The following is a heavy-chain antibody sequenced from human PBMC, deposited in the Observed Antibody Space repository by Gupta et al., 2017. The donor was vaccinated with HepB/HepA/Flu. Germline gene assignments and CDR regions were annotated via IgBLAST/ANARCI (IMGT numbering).Heavy chain of an antibody. Sequence: QVKLVESGGGVVQPGKSLRLSCAASGFRFSRYCMHWVRQAPGKGLEWVAVIWYDGGNKYYGDSVKGRFTITRDNSKNTVYLQMNNLRGEDTAVYYCARGFPIIEVPTAINFLMDVWGKGTTVTVSS. D-gene: IGHD2-2*01. CDR2: IWYDGGNK. CDR1: GFRFSRYC. V-gene: IGHV3-33*01. J-gene: IGHJ6*03. CDR3: ARGFPIIEVPTAINFLMDV.